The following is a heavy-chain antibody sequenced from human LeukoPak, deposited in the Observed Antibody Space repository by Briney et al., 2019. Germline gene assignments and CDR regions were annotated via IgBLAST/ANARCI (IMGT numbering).Heavy chain of an antibody. J-gene: IGHJ1*01. CDR2: INPNTGGT. CDR3: ARASQDYYDSSGRGYFQE. V-gene: IGHV1-2*06. Sequence: ASVKVSCKAPGYTFTAYYIHWVRQAPGQGLEWLGRINPNTGGTNYAQKFQGRVTMTRDTSISTVYMELSRLRSDDTAVYYCARASQDYYDSSGRGYFQEWGQGTLVTVSS. D-gene: IGHD3-22*01. CDR1: GYTFTAYY.